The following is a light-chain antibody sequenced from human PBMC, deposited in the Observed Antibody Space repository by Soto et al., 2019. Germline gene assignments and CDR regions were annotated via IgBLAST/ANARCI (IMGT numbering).Light chain of an antibody. CDR3: QQYGSSLSIT. CDR2: GAS. V-gene: IGKV3-20*01. Sequence: EIVLTQSPGTLSLSPGERVTLSCRASQSVSRSYLAWYQQKPGQAPRLLIYGASSRATGISDRFSGSGSGTYFTLTISRLEPEDFAVYYCQQYGSSLSITFGQGTRLENK. J-gene: IGKJ5*01. CDR1: QSVSRSY.